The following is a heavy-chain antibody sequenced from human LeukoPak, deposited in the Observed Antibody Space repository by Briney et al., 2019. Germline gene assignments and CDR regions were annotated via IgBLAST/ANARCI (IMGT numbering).Heavy chain of an antibody. CDR1: GGSISSSSYY. Sequence: TSETLSLTCTVSGGSISSSSYYWGWVRQPPGKGLEWIGNIYSSGNTYYNASLKSRVTIYIDTSKNQFSLNLSSVTAADTAVYYCAKSGGSGLIDYWGQGTLVTVSS. CDR2: IYSSGNT. CDR3: AKSGGSGLIDY. D-gene: IGHD1-26*01. V-gene: IGHV4-39*01. J-gene: IGHJ4*02.